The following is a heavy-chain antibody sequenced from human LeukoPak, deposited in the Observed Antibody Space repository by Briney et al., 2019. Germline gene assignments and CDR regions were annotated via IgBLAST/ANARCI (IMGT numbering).Heavy chain of an antibody. CDR3: AKVINSGYYYYFDY. Sequence: GGSLRLSCAGSGFTFSSYAMSWVRQAPGKGPEWVSAISHSSSGTYYLDSVKGRFTISRDNSKNTVYMQMNSLRAEDTAVYYCAKVINSGYYYYFDYWGQGTLVTVSS. CDR1: GFTFSSYA. D-gene: IGHD3-22*01. J-gene: IGHJ4*02. CDR2: ISHSSSGT. V-gene: IGHV3-23*01.